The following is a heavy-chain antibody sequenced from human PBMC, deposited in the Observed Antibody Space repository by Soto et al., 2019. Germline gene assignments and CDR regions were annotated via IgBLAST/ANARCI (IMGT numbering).Heavy chain of an antibody. J-gene: IGHJ5*02. CDR2: ISGSGGST. Sequence: GWSLRLSCAASGFTFSSYAMSWVRQAPGKGLEWVSAISGSGGSTYYADSVKGRFTISRDNSKNTLYLQMNSLRAEDTAVYYCAKGLDSSSWTPWFDPWGQGTLVTVSS. V-gene: IGHV3-23*01. CDR3: AKGLDSSSWTPWFDP. CDR1: GFTFSSYA. D-gene: IGHD6-13*01.